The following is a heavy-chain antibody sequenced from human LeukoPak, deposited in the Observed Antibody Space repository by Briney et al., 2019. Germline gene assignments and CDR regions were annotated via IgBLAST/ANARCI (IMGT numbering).Heavy chain of an antibody. V-gene: IGHV4-34*01. J-gene: IGHJ3*02. CDR3: ARGSRYQLLLGAFDI. CDR2: INHSGST. D-gene: IGHD2-2*01. Sequence: PSETLSLTCAVYGGSFSGYYWSWIRQPPGKGLEWIGEINHSGSTNYNPSLKSRVTISVDTSKNQFSLKLSSVTAADTAVYYCARGSRYQLLLGAFDIWGQGTMVTVSS. CDR1: GGSFSGYY.